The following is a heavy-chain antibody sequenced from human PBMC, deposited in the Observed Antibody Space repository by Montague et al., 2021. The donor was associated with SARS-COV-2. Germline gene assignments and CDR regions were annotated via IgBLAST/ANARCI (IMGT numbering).Heavy chain of an antibody. CDR2: IYYSGST. J-gene: IGHJ4*02. CDR3: ARFYRVLPAASFDY. V-gene: IGHV4-39*01. CDR1: GGSISSSSYY. Sequence: SETLSLTCTVSGGSISSSSYYWGWIRQPPGKGLEWIGSIYYSGSTYYNPSLKRRVTISVDTSKNQFSLKLSSVTAADTAVYYCARFYRVLPAASFDYWGQGTLVTVSS. D-gene: IGHD2-2*01.